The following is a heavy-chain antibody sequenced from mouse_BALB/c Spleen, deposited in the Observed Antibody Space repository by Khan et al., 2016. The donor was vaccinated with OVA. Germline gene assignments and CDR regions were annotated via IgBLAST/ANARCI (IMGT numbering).Heavy chain of an antibody. CDR1: GYTFTSYY. V-gene: IGHV1S56*01. J-gene: IGHJ4*01. Sequence: QVQLQQSGPELVKPGASVRISCKASGYTFTSYYIHWVKQRPGQGLEWIGWIYPGNVNTNYHEKFKGKATLTADKSSTTAYMQLNSLTSEDSAIYCCARHRGALDYWGQGTSVTVSS. CDR3: ARHRGALDY. CDR2: IYPGNVNT.